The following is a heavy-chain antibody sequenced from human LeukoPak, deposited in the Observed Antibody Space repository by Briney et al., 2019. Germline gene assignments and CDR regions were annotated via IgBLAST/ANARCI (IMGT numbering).Heavy chain of an antibody. CDR1: GASISSSAYY. CDR3: ASVVAVAGTYFDY. V-gene: IGHV4-39*07. Sequence: SETLSLTCTVSGASISSSAYYWGWIRQPPGKGLEWIGSIGGSNYYRGSTYYNPSLKSRVTISVDTPKNQFSLKLSSVTAADTAVYYCASVVAVAGTYFDYWGQGTLVTVSS. J-gene: IGHJ4*02. CDR2: IGGSNYYRGST. D-gene: IGHD6-19*01.